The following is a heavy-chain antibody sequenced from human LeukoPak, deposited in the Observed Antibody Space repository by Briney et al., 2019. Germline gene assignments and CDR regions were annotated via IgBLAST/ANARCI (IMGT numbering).Heavy chain of an antibody. V-gene: IGHV3-7*01. D-gene: IGHD2-21*02. Sequence: GGSLRLSCAASGFTFSSYWMSWVRQAPGKGLEWVANIKQDGSEKYYVDSVKGRFTISRDNAKNSLYLQMNSLRAEDTAVYYCARDSAYCGGDCYYAFDIWGQGTRVTVSS. CDR3: ARDSAYCGGDCYYAFDI. CDR2: IKQDGSEK. CDR1: GFTFSSYW. J-gene: IGHJ3*02.